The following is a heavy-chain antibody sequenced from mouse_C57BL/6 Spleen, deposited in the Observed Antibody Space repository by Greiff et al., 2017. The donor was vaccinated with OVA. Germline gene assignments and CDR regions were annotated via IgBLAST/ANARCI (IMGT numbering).Heavy chain of an antibody. J-gene: IGHJ1*03. CDR2: INYDGSST. V-gene: IGHV5-16*01. D-gene: IGHD4-1*01. CDR1: GFTFSDYY. Sequence: EVKLVESEGGLVQPGSSMKLSCTASGFTFSDYYMAWVRQVPEKGLEWVANINYDGSSTYYLDSLKSRFIISRDNAKNILYLQMGSLKSEDTATYYCARGTGTRWYFDVWGTGTTVTVSS. CDR3: ARGTGTRWYFDV.